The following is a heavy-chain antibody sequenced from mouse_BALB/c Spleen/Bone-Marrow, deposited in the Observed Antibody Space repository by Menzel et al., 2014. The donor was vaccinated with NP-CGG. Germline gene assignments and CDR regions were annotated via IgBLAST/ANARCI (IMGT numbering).Heavy chain of an antibody. CDR3: ASYYYGSSRFAY. V-gene: IGHV14-3*02. D-gene: IGHD1-1*01. J-gene: IGHJ3*01. CDR1: GFNIKDTY. CDR2: IDPANGNT. Sequence: VQLKESGAELVKPGASVKLSRAASGFNIKDTYMHWVKQRPEQGLEWIGRIDPANGNTKYDPKFQGKATITADTSSNTAYPQLSSLTSEDTAVYYCASYYYGSSRFAYWGQGTLVTVSA.